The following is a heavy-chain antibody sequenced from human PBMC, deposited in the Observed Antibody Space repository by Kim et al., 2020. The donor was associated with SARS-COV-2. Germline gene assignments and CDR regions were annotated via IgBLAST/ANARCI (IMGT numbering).Heavy chain of an antibody. V-gene: IGHV1-24*01. Sequence: HKFQGRVTMTEDTSTDTAYMELSSLRSEDTAVYYCATDPEGNYYYYGMDVWGQGTTVTVSS. CDR3: ATDPEGNYYYYGMDV. J-gene: IGHJ6*02.